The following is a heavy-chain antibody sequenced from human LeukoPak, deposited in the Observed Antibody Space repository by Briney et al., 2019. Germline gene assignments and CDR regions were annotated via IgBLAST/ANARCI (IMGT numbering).Heavy chain of an antibody. Sequence: SETLSLTCTVSGGSISSYYWSWIRQPPGKGLEWIGYIYYSGSTNYNPSLKSRVTTSVDTSKNQFSLKLSSVTAADTAVYYCASTSGSYYAFDYWGQGTLVTVSS. D-gene: IGHD1-26*01. V-gene: IGHV4-59*08. J-gene: IGHJ4*02. CDR3: ASTSGSYYAFDY. CDR1: GGSISSYY. CDR2: IYYSGST.